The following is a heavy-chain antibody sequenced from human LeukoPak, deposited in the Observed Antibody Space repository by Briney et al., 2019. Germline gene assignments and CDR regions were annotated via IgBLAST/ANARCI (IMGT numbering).Heavy chain of an antibody. CDR1: GYTFTSNY. CDR2: IYPRDGST. V-gene: IGHV1-46*01. J-gene: IGHJ4*02. Sequence: ASVKVSCKASGYTFTSNYIHWVRQAPGQGLEWMGMIYPRDGSTSYAQKFQGRVTVTRDTSTSTVHMELSGLRSEDTAVYYCARDPEGFDYWGQGNLVTVSP. CDR3: ARDPEGFDY.